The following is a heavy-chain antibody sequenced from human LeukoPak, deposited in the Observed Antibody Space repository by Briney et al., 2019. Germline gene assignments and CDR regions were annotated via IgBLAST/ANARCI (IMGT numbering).Heavy chain of an antibody. Sequence: GGSLRLSCAASGFTFSSYAMSWVRQAPGKGLEWVSAISGSGGSTYYADSVKGRFTISRDNSKNTLYLQMNSLSAEDTAVCYCAKDHYGDYYFDYWGQGTLVTVSS. J-gene: IGHJ4*02. D-gene: IGHD4-17*01. CDR3: AKDHYGDYYFDY. CDR2: ISGSGGST. CDR1: GFTFSSYA. V-gene: IGHV3-23*01.